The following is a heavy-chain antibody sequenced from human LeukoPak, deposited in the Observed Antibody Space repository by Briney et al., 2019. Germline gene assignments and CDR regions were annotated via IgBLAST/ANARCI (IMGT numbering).Heavy chain of an antibody. Sequence: GGSLRLSCAGSGFTFSTSDMVWARQAPGKGLEWVSAISGSGDFTYYADSVKGRFTISRDNSRNTLYLQMNSLRAEDTAVFYCAKCTTGNAHYPIDYWGQGALVTVSS. J-gene: IGHJ4*02. D-gene: IGHD4-17*01. V-gene: IGHV3-23*01. CDR3: AKCTTGNAHYPIDY. CDR1: GFTFSTSD. CDR2: ISGSGDFT.